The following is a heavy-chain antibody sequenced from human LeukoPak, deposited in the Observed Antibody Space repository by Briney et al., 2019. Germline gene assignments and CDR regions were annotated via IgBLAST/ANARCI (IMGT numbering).Heavy chain of an antibody. D-gene: IGHD2-15*01. V-gene: IGHV3-30*18. CDR1: GFTFSSYG. Sequence: GGSLRLSCAASGFTFSSYGMHWVRQAPGKGLEWVAVISYDGSNKYYADSVKGRFTISRDNSKNTLYLQMNSLRAEDTAVYYCAQDYCGGSCYSDYWGQGTLVTVSS. J-gene: IGHJ4*02. CDR3: AQDYCGGSCYSDY. CDR2: ISYDGSNK.